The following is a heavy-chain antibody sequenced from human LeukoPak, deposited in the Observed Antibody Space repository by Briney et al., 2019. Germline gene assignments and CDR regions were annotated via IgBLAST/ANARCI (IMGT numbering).Heavy chain of an antibody. CDR3: ARGSYKDI. V-gene: IGHV1-2*06. D-gene: IGHD3-10*01. J-gene: IGHJ3*02. Sequence: ASVKVPCKASGYTFTGYYLHWVRQAPGQGREWMGRIDANSGGTNYAQKFEGRVTMARDTSISTAYMEVSRLRSDDTAVYYCARGSYKDIWGQGTMVTVSA. CDR1: GYTFTGYY. CDR2: IDANSGGT.